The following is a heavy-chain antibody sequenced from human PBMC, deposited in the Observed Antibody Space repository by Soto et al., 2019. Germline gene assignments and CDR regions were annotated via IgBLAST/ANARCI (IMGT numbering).Heavy chain of an antibody. CDR3: AKALAELRLWETYRSLFDY. CDR1: GFTFSTYG. Sequence: QVQLVESGGGVVQPGRSLRLSCAASGFTFSTYGMPWVRQAPGKGLEWVTLISYDGINKYYADSVKGRFTISRDNSKNTLYLQMNSLRAEDTAIYYCAKALAELRLWETYRSLFDYWGQGTLVTVSS. CDR2: ISYDGINK. J-gene: IGHJ4*02. V-gene: IGHV3-30*18. D-gene: IGHD3-16*02.